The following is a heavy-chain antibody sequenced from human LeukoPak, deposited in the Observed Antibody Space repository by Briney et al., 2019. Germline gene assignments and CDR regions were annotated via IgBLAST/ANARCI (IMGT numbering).Heavy chain of an antibody. V-gene: IGHV1-18*01. Sequence: ASVKVSCKASGYTLTRYGISWVRQAPGQGLEWMGWISAYYGDTEYAQKFQGRVTMTTETSTNTAYMELSRLRSDDTAVYYCARESIAAAGTFDYWGQGTLVTVSS. CDR3: ARESIAAAGTFDY. CDR2: ISAYYGDT. D-gene: IGHD6-13*01. J-gene: IGHJ4*02. CDR1: GYTLTRYG.